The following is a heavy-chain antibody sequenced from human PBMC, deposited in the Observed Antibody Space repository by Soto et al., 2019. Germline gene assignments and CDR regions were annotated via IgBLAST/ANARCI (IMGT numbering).Heavy chain of an antibody. CDR1: GYSFTSYW. V-gene: IGHV5-51*01. J-gene: IGHJ6*02. CDR3: SSHWGGSGYAIQYYYYGMDV. Sequence: LGESLKISCKGSGYSFTSYWIGWVRQMPGKGLEWMGIIYPGDSDTRYSPSFQGQVTISADKSISTAYLQWSSLKASDTAMYYCSSHWGGSGYAIQYYYYGMDVWGQGTTVTVSS. CDR2: IYPGDSDT. D-gene: IGHD5-12*01.